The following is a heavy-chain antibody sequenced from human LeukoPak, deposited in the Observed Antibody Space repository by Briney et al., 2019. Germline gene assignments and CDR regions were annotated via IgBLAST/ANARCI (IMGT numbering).Heavy chain of an antibody. J-gene: IGHJ4*02. CDR2: IRSETYGGTT. D-gene: IGHD3-22*01. Sequence: GGSLRLSCTASGFTFGDYAMSWFRQAPGKGLEWVGCIRSETYGGTTEYAASVKGRCSISRDDSKSIAYLQMNSLKTEDTAVYFCTRDPAGYAYGYSFFDYWGQGTLVTVSS. CDR3: TRDPAGYAYGYSFFDY. V-gene: IGHV3-49*03. CDR1: GFTFGDYA.